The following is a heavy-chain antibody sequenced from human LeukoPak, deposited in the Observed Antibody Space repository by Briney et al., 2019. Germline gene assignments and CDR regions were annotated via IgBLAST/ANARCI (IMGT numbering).Heavy chain of an antibody. D-gene: IGHD3-22*01. CDR2: ISGSGDST. J-gene: IGHJ4*02. V-gene: IGHV3-23*01. CDR3: AYYDSSGYYSRFDY. Sequence: PGGSLRLSCAASGFTFSSYAMSWVRQAPGKGLEWVSAISGSGDSTYYADSVKGRFTISRDNSKNTLYLQMNSLRAGDTAVYYCAYYDSSGYYSRFDYWGQGTLVTVSS. CDR1: GFTFSSYA.